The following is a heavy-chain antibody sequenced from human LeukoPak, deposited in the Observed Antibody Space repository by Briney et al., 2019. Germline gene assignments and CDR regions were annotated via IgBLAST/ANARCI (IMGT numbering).Heavy chain of an antibody. Sequence: GASVKVSCKASGYTLTNYGLSWVRQAPGQGLEWMGWISAYNGVTSYPQKFQGRVIMTTDTSTSTAYMELRGLRSDDTAVYYCARELGETTVTIPWAFVIWGQGTMVTVSS. CDR3: ARELGETTVTIPWAFVI. V-gene: IGHV1-18*01. CDR2: ISAYNGVT. J-gene: IGHJ3*02. D-gene: IGHD4-17*01. CDR1: GYTLTNYG.